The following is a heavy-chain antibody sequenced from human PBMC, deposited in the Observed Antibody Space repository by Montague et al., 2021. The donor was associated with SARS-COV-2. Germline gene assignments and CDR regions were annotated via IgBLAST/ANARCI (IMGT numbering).Heavy chain of an antibody. V-gene: IGHV4-59*01. Sequence: SETLSLTCTISGGSMRRYYWTWIRQLPGKELEWIGPIYDRGGARYNPSLKSRVSISVDVSKNQFSLRVTSVTAADTAVYFCARRGTGNYEILDYWGQGILVTVSS. D-gene: IGHD3-3*01. CDR3: ARRGTGNYEILDY. CDR1: GGSMRRYY. J-gene: IGHJ4*02. CDR2: IYDRGGA.